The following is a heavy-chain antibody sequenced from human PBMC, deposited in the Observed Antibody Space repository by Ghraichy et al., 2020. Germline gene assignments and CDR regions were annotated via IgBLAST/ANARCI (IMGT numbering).Heavy chain of an antibody. V-gene: IGHV3-23*01. CDR1: GFTFSSYA. Sequence: GGSLRLSCAASGFTFSSYAMAWVRQTPGKGLEWVSVISGSGDSTYYADSVKGRFTIARDNSKNTLYLQVNSLRAEDTALYYCAKDERGYYESGKYGWFDPWGQGTLVTVSS. D-gene: IGHD3-10*01. CDR2: ISGSGDST. CDR3: AKDERGYYESGKYGWFDP. J-gene: IGHJ5*02.